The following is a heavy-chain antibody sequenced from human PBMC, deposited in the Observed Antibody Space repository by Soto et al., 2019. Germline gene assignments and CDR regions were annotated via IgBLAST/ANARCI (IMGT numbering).Heavy chain of an antibody. CDR3: ARDIGYCNSSGCFRNWFDP. V-gene: IGHV1-18*01. Sequence: QVQLVQSGAEVKTPGASVTVSCRASGYSFRTHGISWVRQAPGQGLEWMGWISTYDDKTNFPQKFQGRITMTTETSASTAHMELRSLRSEDTAVYFCARDIGYCNSSGCFRNWFDPWGKGTLVTVSS. CDR2: ISTYDDKT. CDR1: GYSFRTHG. D-gene: IGHD2-15*01. J-gene: IGHJ5*02.